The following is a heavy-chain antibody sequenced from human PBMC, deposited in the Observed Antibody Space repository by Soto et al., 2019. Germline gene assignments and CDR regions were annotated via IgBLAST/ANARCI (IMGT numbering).Heavy chain of an antibody. V-gene: IGHV1-69*01. Sequence: QVQLLQSGAEVKKPGSSVKVSCKASGGTFSRYAISWVRQAPGQGLEWMGGIIPILDTANYAQKFQGRVTITTDESTRSTYLERRSLRSEDKAVYSCPRTRDALFQTYDGMDGWGQLTAFTVSS. J-gene: IGHJ6*02. CDR2: IIPILDTA. CDR3: PRTRDALFQTYDGMDG. CDR1: GGTFSRYA. D-gene: IGHD3-10*02.